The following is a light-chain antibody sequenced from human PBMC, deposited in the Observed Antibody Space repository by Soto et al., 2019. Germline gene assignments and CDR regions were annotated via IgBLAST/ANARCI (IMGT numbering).Light chain of an antibody. J-gene: IGKJ1*01. Sequence: IQVTQSPPTLSASVGDRFTITCRASHTISTWMAWYQQKPGKAPKRLVYDASTLQSGVASRFSGSGSGTEFTLIISGLQPDDSATYYCQQYTNTNNPWMFGQGTKVDI. CDR3: QQYTNTNNPWM. CDR1: HTISTW. CDR2: DAS. V-gene: IGKV1-5*01.